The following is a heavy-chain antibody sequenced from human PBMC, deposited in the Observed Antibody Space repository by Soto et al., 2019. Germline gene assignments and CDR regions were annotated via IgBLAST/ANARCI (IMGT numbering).Heavy chain of an antibody. V-gene: IGHV3-23*01. CDR2: IIDSGGST. J-gene: IGHJ6*02. CDR3: AKGRSYYYYGVDV. Sequence: PGCSLGLSCAASGFTFSSCAMGWVRQAPGKGLEWVSDIIDSGGSTYYADSVKGRFTISRDNSKSTLYLQMNSLRAEDTALYYCAKGRSYYYYGVDVWGQGTTVTVSS. CDR1: GFTFSSCA.